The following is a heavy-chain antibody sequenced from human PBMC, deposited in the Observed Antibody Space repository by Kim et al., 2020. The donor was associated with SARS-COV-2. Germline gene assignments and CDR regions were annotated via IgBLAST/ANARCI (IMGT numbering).Heavy chain of an antibody. J-gene: IGHJ1*01. V-gene: IGHV7-4-1*02. CDR2: INTNTGNP. CDR3: ARVWGRAVSSSWHLIWDPIEYFQH. CDR1: GYTFTSYA. D-gene: IGHD6-13*01. Sequence: ASVKVSCKASGYTFTSYAMNWVRQAPGQGLEWMGWINTNTGNPTYAQGFTGRFVFSLDTSVSTAYLQISSLKAEDTAVYYCARVWGRAVSSSWHLIWDPIEYFQHWGQGTLVTVSS.